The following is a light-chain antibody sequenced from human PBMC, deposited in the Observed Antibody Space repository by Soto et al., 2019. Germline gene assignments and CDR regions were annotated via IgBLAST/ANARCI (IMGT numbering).Light chain of an antibody. CDR1: QSVSSSY. Sequence: LRQSPGTLSSSPGERVTLSCRASQSVSSSYLAWYQQKPGQAPRLLIYGASSRATGIPDRFSGSGPWADFTLTISRLEPKNFAVYYCQQYASSVWTFGQGTKVDIK. V-gene: IGKV3-20*01. J-gene: IGKJ1*01. CDR2: GAS. CDR3: QQYASSVWT.